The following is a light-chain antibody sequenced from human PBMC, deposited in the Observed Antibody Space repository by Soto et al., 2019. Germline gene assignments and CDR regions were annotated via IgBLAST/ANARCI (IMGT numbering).Light chain of an antibody. CDR1: QSVSSY. J-gene: IGKJ4*01. CDR3: QQRSNWPPGLT. Sequence: EIVLTQSPATLSLSPGERATLSCRASQSVSSYLAWYQQKPGQAPRLLIYDASNRATGIPARFSGSGSGTDLPITISSLEPEDFAVYYCQQRSNWPPGLTFGGGTKVEIK. CDR2: DAS. V-gene: IGKV3-11*01.